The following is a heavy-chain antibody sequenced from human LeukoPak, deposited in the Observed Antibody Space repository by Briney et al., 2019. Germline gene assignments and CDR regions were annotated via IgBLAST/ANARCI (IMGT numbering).Heavy chain of an antibody. CDR2: IKQDGSEK. V-gene: IGHV3-7*01. CDR1: GFTFSSYW. D-gene: IGHD3-10*01. CDR3: ARTPIGYYYGSGSYYYDY. J-gene: IGHJ4*02. Sequence: GGPLRLSCAASGFTFSSYWMSWVRQAPGKGLEWVANIKQDGSEKYYVDSVKGRFTISRDNAKNSLYLQMNSLRAEDTAVYYCARTPIGYYYGSGSYYYDYWGQGTLVTVSS.